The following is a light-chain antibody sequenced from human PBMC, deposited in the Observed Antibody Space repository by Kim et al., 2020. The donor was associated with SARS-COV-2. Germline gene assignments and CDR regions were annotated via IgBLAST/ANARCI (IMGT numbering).Light chain of an antibody. CDR3: QQCYPNPQT. V-gene: IGKV1-39*01. Sequence: DIQMTQSPSTLSASVGDRVTITCRASQSISSCLTWYQHKPGKAPKLLIYAASSLESGVPSRFSGSGSGTEFTLTISSLQPDDFATYYCQQCYPNPQTFGGGTKVDIK. CDR1: QSISSC. J-gene: IGKJ4*02. CDR2: AAS.